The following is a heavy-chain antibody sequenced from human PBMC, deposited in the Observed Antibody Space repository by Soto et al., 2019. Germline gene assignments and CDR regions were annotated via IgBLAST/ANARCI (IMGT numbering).Heavy chain of an antibody. Sequence: PVGSLRLSCAASGFTVSSNYMSWVRQAPGKGLEWVSVIYSGGSTYYADSVKGRFTISRHNSKNTLYLQMNSLRAEDTAVYYCARDPSSGAFDPWGQGTLVTVSS. D-gene: IGHD6-19*01. CDR2: IYSGGST. J-gene: IGHJ5*02. CDR1: GFTVSSNY. V-gene: IGHV3-53*04. CDR3: ARDPSSGAFDP.